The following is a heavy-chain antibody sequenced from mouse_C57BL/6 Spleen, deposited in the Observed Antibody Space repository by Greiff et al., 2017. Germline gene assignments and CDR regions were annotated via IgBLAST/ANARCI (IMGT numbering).Heavy chain of an antibody. CDR2: IYPGSGNT. V-gene: IGHV1-76*01. CDR3: ARGDWDWYFDV. D-gene: IGHD4-1*01. Sequence: VKLMESGAELVRPGASVKLSCKASGYTFTDYYINWVKQRPGQGLEWIARIYPGSGNTYYNEKFKGKATLTAEKSSSTAYMQLSSLTSEDSAVYFCARGDWDWYFDVWGTGTTVTVSS. J-gene: IGHJ1*03. CDR1: GYTFTDYY.